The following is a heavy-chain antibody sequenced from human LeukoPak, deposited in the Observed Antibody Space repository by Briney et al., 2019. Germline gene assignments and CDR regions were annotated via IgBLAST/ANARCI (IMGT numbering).Heavy chain of an antibody. CDR2: INPNSGGT. D-gene: IGHD6-19*01. CDR1: GYTFTGYY. Sequence: ASVKVSCKASGYTFTGYYMHWVRQAPGQGLEWMGWINPNSGGTNYAQKFQGRVTMTRDTSISTAYMELSRLRSDDTAVYYCAREGSGWYGNFDYWGQRTLVTVSS. J-gene: IGHJ4*02. V-gene: IGHV1-2*02. CDR3: AREGSGWYGNFDY.